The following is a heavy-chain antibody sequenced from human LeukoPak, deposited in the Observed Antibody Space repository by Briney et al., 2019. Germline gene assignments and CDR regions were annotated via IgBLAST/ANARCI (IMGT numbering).Heavy chain of an antibody. V-gene: IGHV3-23*01. CDR3: AKGILRQFDWSPADS. D-gene: IGHD3-9*01. CDR1: GFTFSSFP. CDR2: ISGSGSTT. J-gene: IGHJ4*02. Sequence: GSLRLSCAASGFTFSSFPMTWVRQAPGKGLEWLSTISGSGSTTYYADSVKGRFTISRDSSKNTLYLQTNSLRADDTAVYYCAKGILRQFDWSPADSWGQGTLVTVSS.